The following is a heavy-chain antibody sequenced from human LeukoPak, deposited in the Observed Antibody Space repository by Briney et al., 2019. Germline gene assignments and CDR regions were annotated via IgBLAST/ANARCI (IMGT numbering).Heavy chain of an antibody. CDR1: GFSFSSYS. CDR2: ITPGTTDI. V-gene: IGHV3-21*01. Sequence: GSLRLSCVASGFSFSSYSMDWVRQAPGKGLEWVSCITPGTTDIYYSASVKGRFTVSRDDAKNSLSLEMSSLRADDTAVYYCVRDAAGWSRDFWGQGTLVTVSS. CDR3: VRDAAGWSRDF. D-gene: IGHD6-19*01. J-gene: IGHJ4*02.